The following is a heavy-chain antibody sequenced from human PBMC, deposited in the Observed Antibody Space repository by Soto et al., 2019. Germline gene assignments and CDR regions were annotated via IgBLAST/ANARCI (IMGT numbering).Heavy chain of an antibody. J-gene: IGHJ4*02. D-gene: IGHD4-17*01. CDR2: ISWNSGSI. CDR3: AREDYGDSHDY. Sequence: GGSLRLSCAASGFTFDDYAMHWVRQAPGKGLEWVSGISWNSGSIGYADSVKGRFTISRDNSKNTLYLQMNSLRAEDTAVYYCAREDYGDSHDYWGQGTLVTVSS. V-gene: IGHV3-9*01. CDR1: GFTFDDYA.